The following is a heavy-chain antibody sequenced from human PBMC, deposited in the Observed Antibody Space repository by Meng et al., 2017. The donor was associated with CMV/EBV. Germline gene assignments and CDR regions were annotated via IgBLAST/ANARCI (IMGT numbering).Heavy chain of an antibody. J-gene: IGHJ4*02. CDR1: GFTFSSYG. V-gene: IGHV3-30*02. CDR3: AKDPAFKAGPYYFDY. CDR2: TRYDGSNK. Sequence: GESLKISCAASGFTFSSYGMHWVRQAPGKGLEWVAFTRYDGSNKYYADSVKGRFTISRDNSKNTLYLQMNSLRAEDTAVYYCAKDPAFKAGPYYFDYWGQGTLVTVSS.